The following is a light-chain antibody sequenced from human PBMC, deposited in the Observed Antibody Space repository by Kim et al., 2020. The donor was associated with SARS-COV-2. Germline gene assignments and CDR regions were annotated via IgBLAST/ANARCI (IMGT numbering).Light chain of an antibody. Sequence: EIVLTQSPATLSLSPGERATLSCRASQSVSSYLAWYQQKPGQAPRLLIFDASNRASGIPDRFSGSGSGTDFTLTISSLEPEDFAVYYCQQRSNWPTFGGGTKLEI. CDR1: QSVSSY. J-gene: IGKJ4*01. CDR3: QQRSNWPT. CDR2: DAS. V-gene: IGKV3-11*01.